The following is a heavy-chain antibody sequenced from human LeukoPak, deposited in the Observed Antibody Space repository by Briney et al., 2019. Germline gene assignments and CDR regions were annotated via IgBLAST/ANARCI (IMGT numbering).Heavy chain of an antibody. D-gene: IGHD2-15*01. CDR2: IRSKANSYAT. CDR1: GLTFSGSA. J-gene: IGHJ6*02. V-gene: IGHV3-73*01. Sequence: GGSLRLSCAASGLTFSGSAMHWVRQASGKGLEWVGRIRSKANSYATAYAASVKGRFTISRDDSKNTAYLQMNSLRAEDTAVYYCARPLLYCSGGSCYRHYYYGMDVWGQGTTVTVSS. CDR3: ARPLLYCSGGSCYRHYYYGMDV.